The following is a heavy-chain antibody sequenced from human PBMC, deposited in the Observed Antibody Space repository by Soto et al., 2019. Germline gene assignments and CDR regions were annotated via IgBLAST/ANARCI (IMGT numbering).Heavy chain of an antibody. J-gene: IGHJ4*02. CDR1: GGSISSSNW. Sequence: SETLSLTCAVSGGSISSSNWWSWVRQPPGKGLEWIGEIYHSGSTNYNPSLKSRVTISLDTSKNQFSLKLTSVTAADTAIYYCARGIASSSRTSLIYWGQGALVTVSS. V-gene: IGHV4-4*02. CDR3: ARGIASSSRTSLIY. CDR2: IYHSGST. D-gene: IGHD6-13*01.